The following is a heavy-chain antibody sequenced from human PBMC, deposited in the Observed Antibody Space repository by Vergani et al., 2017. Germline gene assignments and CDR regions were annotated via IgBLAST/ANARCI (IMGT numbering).Heavy chain of an antibody. J-gene: IGHJ4*02. CDR3: ATWGANWYFDN. CDR2: IYTSGST. V-gene: IGHV4-61*02. Sequence: QVQLQESGPGLVKPSQTLSLTCTVSGASISSGSYYWSWIRQPAGKGLEWIGRIYTSGSTNYNPSLKSRVTISVDTSKNQFSLKLNSPTAADTAVYYCATWGANWYFDNWGQGTLVTVSS. CDR1: GASISSGSYY. D-gene: IGHD3-16*01.